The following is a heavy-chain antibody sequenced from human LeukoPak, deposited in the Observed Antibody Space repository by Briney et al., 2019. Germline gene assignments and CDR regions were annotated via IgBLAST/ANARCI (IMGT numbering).Heavy chain of an antibody. CDR2: IKQDGSEK. CDR1: GFTFSSYW. V-gene: IGHV3-7*04. J-gene: IGHJ5*02. D-gene: IGHD2-21*02. CDR3: ARVQAGYCGGDCYSP. Sequence: QPGGSLRLSCAVSGFTFSSYWMSRVRQAPGKGLEWVANIKQDGSEKNYVDSVKGRFTISRDNAKNSLYLQMNSLRAEDTAVYYCARVQAGYCGGDCYSPWGQGTLVTVSS.